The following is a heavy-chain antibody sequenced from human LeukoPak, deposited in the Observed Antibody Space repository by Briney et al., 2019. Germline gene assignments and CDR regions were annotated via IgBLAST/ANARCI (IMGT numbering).Heavy chain of an antibody. CDR1: RVTPSADL. D-gene: IGHD1-7*01. CDR3: VREGGGTTPYDW. V-gene: IGHV3-74*01. J-gene: IGHJ4*02. Sequence: RGTPRLSCAPSRVTPSADLINWGRQAPGKGPVWVSHISHDWGNIASADPVKGRFTTSRDSAKNTLYLQRNSLRVGATAVYYCVREGGGTTPYDWWGQGTLVTVSS. CDR2: ISHDWGNI.